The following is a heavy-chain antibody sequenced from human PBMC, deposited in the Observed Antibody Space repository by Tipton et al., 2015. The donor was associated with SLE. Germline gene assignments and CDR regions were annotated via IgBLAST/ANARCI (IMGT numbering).Heavy chain of an antibody. CDR1: GGSFSGYY. CDR3: AREDNWNYVPSAFDI. CDR2: INHSGST. V-gene: IGHV4-34*01. D-gene: IGHD1-7*01. J-gene: IGHJ3*02. Sequence: GSLRLSCAVYGGSFSGYYWSWIRQPPGKGLEWIGEINHSGSTNYNPSLKSRVTISVDTSKNQFSLKLSSVTAADTAVYYCAREDNWNYVPSAFDIWGQGTMVTVSS.